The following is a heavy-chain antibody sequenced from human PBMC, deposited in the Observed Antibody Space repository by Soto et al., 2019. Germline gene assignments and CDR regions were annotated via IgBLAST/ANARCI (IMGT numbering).Heavy chain of an antibody. CDR2: IHPGDSDS. CDR3: ATTISGVVSLSY. J-gene: IGHJ4*02. CDR1: GYTFTNYW. V-gene: IGHV5-51*01. Sequence: GESLKISCKASGYTFTNYWIGWARQMPGKGLEWIGVIHPGDSDSRYRPSFQGQVTMSADKSISTAYLQWSSLKASDSATYYCATTISGVVSLSYWGQGTQVTVSS. D-gene: IGHD3-3*01.